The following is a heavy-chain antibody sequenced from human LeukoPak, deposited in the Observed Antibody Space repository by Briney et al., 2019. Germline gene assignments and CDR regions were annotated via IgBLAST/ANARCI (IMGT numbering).Heavy chain of an antibody. D-gene: IGHD3-3*01. CDR1: GFTVSNNH. CDR2: IYSGGST. Sequence: PGGSLRLSCAASGFTVSNNHMSWVRQAPGKGLEWVSVIYSGGSTYYADSVKGRFTISRDNSKNTLYLQMNSLRAEDTAVYYCARDWSHRCFDYWGQGTLVTVSP. J-gene: IGHJ4*02. V-gene: IGHV3-53*01. CDR3: ARDWSHRCFDY.